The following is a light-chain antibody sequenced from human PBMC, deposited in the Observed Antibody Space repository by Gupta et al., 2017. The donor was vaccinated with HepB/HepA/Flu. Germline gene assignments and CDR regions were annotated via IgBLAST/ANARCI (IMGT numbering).Light chain of an antibody. CDR3: SSYTSSDNVL. Sequence: QSALTQPDPVSGSPGQSITISCTGTSNDIGSYNYVSWYQPHPGTAPKMMIYDVSYLPSGVSNRFSGSKSGNTASLTISGLQAEDEAYYYCSSYTSSDNVLFGGGTKVTVL. CDR2: DVS. CDR1: SNDIGSYNY. J-gene: IGLJ2*01. V-gene: IGLV2-14*03.